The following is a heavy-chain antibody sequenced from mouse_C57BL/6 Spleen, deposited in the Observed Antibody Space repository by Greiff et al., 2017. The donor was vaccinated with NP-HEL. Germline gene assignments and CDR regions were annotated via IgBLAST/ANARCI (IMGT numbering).Heavy chain of an antibody. J-gene: IGHJ2*01. D-gene: IGHD2-3*01. CDR2: IDPSDSYT. Sequence: QVQLQQPGAELVMPGASVKLSCKASGYTFTSYWMHWVKQRPGQGLEWIGDIDPSDSYTNYNQKFKGKSTLTVDKSSSAAYMQLSSLTSEDSAVYYCARWGDGYFGYWGQGTTLTVSS. CDR1: GYTFTSYW. CDR3: ARWGDGYFGY. V-gene: IGHV1-69*01.